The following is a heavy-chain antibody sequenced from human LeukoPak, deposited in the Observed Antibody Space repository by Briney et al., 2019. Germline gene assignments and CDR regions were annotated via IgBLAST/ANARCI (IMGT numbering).Heavy chain of an antibody. CDR3: ARVGLGMDV. J-gene: IGHJ6*02. CDR1: GGTFSSYA. Sequence: SAKVSCKASGGTFSSYAISWVRQAPGQGLEWMGRIIPILGIANYAQKFQGRVTITADKSTSTAYMELSSLRSEDTAVYYCARVGLGMDVWGQGTTVTVSS. V-gene: IGHV1-69*04. CDR2: IIPILGIA.